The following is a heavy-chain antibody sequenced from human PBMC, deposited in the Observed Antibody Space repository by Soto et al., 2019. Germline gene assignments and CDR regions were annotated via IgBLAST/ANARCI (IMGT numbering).Heavy chain of an antibody. Sequence: TSETLSLTCTVSGGSISSGDYYWRWIRQPPGKGLEWIGYINYSGSTYYNPSLKSRVNMSVDTSKNQFSLNLTSVTAADTAVYYCATKKLVTAGQHAFDFWGQGTMVTVSS. D-gene: IGHD2-21*02. J-gene: IGHJ3*01. V-gene: IGHV4-31*03. CDR1: GGSISSGDYY. CDR2: INYSGST. CDR3: ATKKLVTAGQHAFDF.